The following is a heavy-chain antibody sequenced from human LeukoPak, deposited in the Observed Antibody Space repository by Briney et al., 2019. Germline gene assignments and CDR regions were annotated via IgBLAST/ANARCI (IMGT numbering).Heavy chain of an antibody. J-gene: IGHJ6*02. CDR2: IKQDGSVK. Sequence: GGSLRLSCAASGFTFSSYWMSWVRQAPGKGLEWVANIKQDGSVKYYVDSVKGRFTISRDHAKNSLYLQMNSLRAEDTAVYYCARDPYYDYSGMDVWGQGATVTVSS. CDR1: GFTFSSYW. V-gene: IGHV3-7*01. CDR3: ARDPYYDYSGMDV.